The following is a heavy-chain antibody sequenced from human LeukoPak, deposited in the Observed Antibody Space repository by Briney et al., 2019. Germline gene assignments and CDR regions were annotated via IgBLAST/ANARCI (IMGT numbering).Heavy chain of an antibody. CDR3: ARDCPSGYFDY. D-gene: IGHD3-10*01. CDR1: GYSMNSGHY. J-gene: IGHJ4*02. CDR2: NNHSGTT. V-gene: IGHV4-38-2*02. Sequence: SETLSLTCTVSGYSMNSGHYWAWIRQSPGKGLEWIGSNNHSGTTFYNPSLNSRVTISVDTSKSQFSLMLTSVTAADTAVYYCARDCPSGYFDYWGQGTPVTVSS.